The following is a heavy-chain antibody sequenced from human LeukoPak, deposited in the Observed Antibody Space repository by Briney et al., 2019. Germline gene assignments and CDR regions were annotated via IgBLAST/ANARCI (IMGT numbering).Heavy chain of an antibody. CDR3: AELGITMIGGV. V-gene: IGHV3-21*01. D-gene: IGHD3-10*02. CDR2: IRSRSSSI. J-gene: IGHJ6*04. Sequence: GGSLRLSCAASGFTFSSYSMNWVRQAPGKGLEWVSSIRSRSSSIYYADSVKGRFTISRDNAKNSLYLQMNSLRAEDTAVYYCAELGITMIGGVWGKGTTVTISS. CDR1: GFTFSSYS.